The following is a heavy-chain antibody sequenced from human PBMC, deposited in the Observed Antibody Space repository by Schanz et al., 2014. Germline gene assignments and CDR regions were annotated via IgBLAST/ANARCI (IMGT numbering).Heavy chain of an antibody. CDR2: IKRDGSEK. J-gene: IGHJ4*02. D-gene: IGHD1-1*01. CDR1: GFTFSSYA. CDR3: AKIERNED. V-gene: IGHV3-7*05. Sequence: EVHLLESGGGLVQPGGSLRLSCAASGFTFSSYAMSWVRQAPGKGLEWVANIKRDGSEKNYLDSVKGRFTISRDNAKNTLYLQMNSLRAEDTAVYFCAKIERNEDWGQGTLVTVSS.